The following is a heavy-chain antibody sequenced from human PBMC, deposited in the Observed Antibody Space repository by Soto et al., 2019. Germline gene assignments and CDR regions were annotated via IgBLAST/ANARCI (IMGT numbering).Heavy chain of an antibody. J-gene: IGHJ4*02. Sequence: PGGSLRLSCTGSGFTFGDYAMSWVRQAPGKGLEWVGFISTEEYDGTSEYAASVKGRFTLTRDDSKGVAYLQMNSLRPEDTAVYYCTRDGIKAYLHYFDLWGQGTLVTVSS. CDR3: TRDGIKAYLHYFDL. D-gene: IGHD2-21*01. CDR1: GFTFGDYA. V-gene: IGHV3-49*04. CDR2: ISTEEYDGTS.